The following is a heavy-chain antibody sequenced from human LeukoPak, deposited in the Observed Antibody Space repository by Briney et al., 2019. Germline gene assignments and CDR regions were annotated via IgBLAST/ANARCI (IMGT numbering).Heavy chain of an antibody. J-gene: IGHJ4*02. V-gene: IGHV3-48*04. CDR2: ISSGSSTI. Sequence: GGSLRLSCAASGFIFSSNNMNWVRQAPGKGLEWVSYISSGSSTIYYADSVKGRFTISRDNAKRSLYLQMNNLRAEDTAVYYCATSGYNNIDYWGQGTVVAVSS. CDR1: GFIFSSNN. CDR3: ATSGYNNIDY. D-gene: IGHD1-1*01.